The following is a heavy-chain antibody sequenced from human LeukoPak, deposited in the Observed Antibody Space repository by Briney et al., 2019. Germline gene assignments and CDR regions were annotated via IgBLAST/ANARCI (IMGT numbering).Heavy chain of an antibody. CDR3: ARDSSRRPQIYDISTSFSTDY. Sequence: ASVTVSCKASGYTFTDFYIHWVRQAPGQGLEWMGFINPKIGGTNYAQRFQGRVSMTSHTSISTAYMELRRVRSDDTAVYFCARDSSRRPQIYDISTSFSTDYWGQGTLVTVSS. CDR1: GYTFTDFY. J-gene: IGHJ4*02. CDR2: INPKIGGT. V-gene: IGHV1-2*02. D-gene: IGHD3-9*01.